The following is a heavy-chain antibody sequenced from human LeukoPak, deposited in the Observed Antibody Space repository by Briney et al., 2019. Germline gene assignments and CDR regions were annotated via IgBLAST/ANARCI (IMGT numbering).Heavy chain of an antibody. CDR2: INHSGST. D-gene: IGHD3-10*01. J-gene: IGHJ4*02. Sequence: SETLSLTCAVYGGSFSGYYWSWIRQPPGKGLEWIGEINHSGSTNYNPSLKSRVTISVDTSKNQFSLKLSSVTAADTAAYFCARLRNSGNFFIATLFDYWGQGTLVTVSS. CDR3: ARLRNSGNFFIATLFDY. CDR1: GGSFSGYY. V-gene: IGHV4-34*01.